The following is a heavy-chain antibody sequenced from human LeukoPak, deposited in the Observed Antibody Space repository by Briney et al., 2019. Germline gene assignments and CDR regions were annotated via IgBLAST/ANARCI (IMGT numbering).Heavy chain of an antibody. CDR1: GFTFSSYG. Sequence: GRSLRLSCAASGFTFSSYGMHWVRQAPGKGLEWVALTWYDGSDKSYADSVKGRFTISRDNSRNTLYLQMNSLRAEDTAVYYCARGPYCSGGSCYSGLVDYWGQGTLVTVSS. CDR3: ARGPYCSGGSCYSGLVDY. J-gene: IGHJ4*02. V-gene: IGHV3-33*01. CDR2: TWYDGSDK. D-gene: IGHD2-15*01.